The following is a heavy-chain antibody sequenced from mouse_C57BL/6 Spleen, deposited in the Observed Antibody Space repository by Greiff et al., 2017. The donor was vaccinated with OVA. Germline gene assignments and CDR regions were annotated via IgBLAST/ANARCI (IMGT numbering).Heavy chain of an antibody. D-gene: IGHD1-1*01. V-gene: IGHV14-2*01. CDR1: GFNIKDYY. Sequence: VQLKESGAELVKPGASVKLSCTASGFNIKDYYMHWVKQRTEQGLEWIGRIDPEDGETKYAPNFQGKATITADTSSNTAYLQLSSFTTESTAVYYCARSDGSSYEYYAMDYWGQGTSVTVSS. CDR2: IDPEDGET. J-gene: IGHJ4*01. CDR3: ARSDGSSYEYYAMDY.